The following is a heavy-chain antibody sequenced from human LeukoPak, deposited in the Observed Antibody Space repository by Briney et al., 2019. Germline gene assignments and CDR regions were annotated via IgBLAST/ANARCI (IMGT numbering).Heavy chain of an antibody. Sequence: PSETLSLTCTVSGGSISSYYWSWIRQPAGKGLEWIGRIYTSGSTNYNPSLKSRVTMSVDTSKNQFSLKLSSVTAADTAVYYCARVSLDYDFWSGYYTNYYYYYYMDVWGKGTTVTVSS. CDR1: GGSISSYY. V-gene: IGHV4-4*07. D-gene: IGHD3-3*01. CDR2: IYTSGST. J-gene: IGHJ6*03. CDR3: ARVSLDYDFWSGYYTNYYYYYYMDV.